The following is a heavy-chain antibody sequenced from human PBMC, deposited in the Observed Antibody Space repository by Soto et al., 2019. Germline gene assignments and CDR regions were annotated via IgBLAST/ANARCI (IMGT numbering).Heavy chain of an antibody. CDR2: IYYSGST. D-gene: IGHD1-20*01. V-gene: IGHV4-31*03. J-gene: IGHJ5*02. Sequence: TPSPTCTVSGGSISSGGYYLSWIRQHPGKGLEWIGYIYYSGSTYYNPSLKSRVTISVDTSKNQFSLKLSSVTAADTAVYYCARVGGINWFDPWGQGTLVTVSS. CDR1: GGSISSGGYY. CDR3: ARVGGINWFDP.